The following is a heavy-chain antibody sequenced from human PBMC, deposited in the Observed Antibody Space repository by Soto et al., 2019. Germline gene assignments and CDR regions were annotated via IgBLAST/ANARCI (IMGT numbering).Heavy chain of an antibody. J-gene: IGHJ4*02. V-gene: IGHV4-31*03. D-gene: IGHD3-22*01. CDR2: IYYSGST. CDR3: ARGPYYYDSSGYLDY. Sequence: QVQLQESGPGLVKPSQTLSLTCTVSGGSISSGGYYWSWIRQHPGKGLEWIGYIYYSGSTYYNPSLKSRVTIXXDXSXXQFSLKLSSVTAADTAVYYCARGPYYYDSSGYLDYWGQGTLVTVSS. CDR1: GGSISSGGYY.